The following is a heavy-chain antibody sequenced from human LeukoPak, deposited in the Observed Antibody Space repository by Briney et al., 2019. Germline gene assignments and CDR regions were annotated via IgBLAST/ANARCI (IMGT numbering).Heavy chain of an antibody. CDR2: ISSSSSHI. J-gene: IGHJ4*02. CDR1: GFTFSNYW. V-gene: IGHV3-21*01. CDR3: VSHYYDSSGSTRYFDY. D-gene: IGHD3-22*01. Sequence: PGGSLRLSCTATGFTFSNYWMSWVRQAPGKGLEWVSSISSSSSHIFYAHSVKGRFTISRDNAKSSLYLQMNSLRGEDTAVYYCVSHYYDSSGSTRYFDYWGQGTLVTVSS.